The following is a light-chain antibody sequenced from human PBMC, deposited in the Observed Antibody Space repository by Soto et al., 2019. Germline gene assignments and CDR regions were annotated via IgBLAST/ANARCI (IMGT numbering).Light chain of an antibody. J-gene: IGKJ4*01. Sequence: DIQMTQSPSTLSASVGDRVTITCRASQSISSWLAWYQQKPGKAPNLLIYDTSSLESGVPSRFSGSGSGTEFTLTISSLQPDDFATYYCQKYDNLPLTFGGGTKVEIK. CDR2: DTS. CDR3: QKYDNLPLT. CDR1: QSISSW. V-gene: IGKV1-5*01.